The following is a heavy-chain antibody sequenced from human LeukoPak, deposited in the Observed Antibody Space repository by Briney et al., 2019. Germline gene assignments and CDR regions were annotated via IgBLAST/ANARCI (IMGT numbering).Heavy chain of an antibody. Sequence: GGSLRLSCAASGFTFSSYAMSWVRQAPGKGLEWVSAISGSGGSTYYADSVKGRFTISRDNSKNTLYLQMNSLRAEDTAVYCCAKEYCSGGGCYLGEFDYWGQGTLVTVSS. D-gene: IGHD2-15*01. J-gene: IGHJ4*02. V-gene: IGHV3-23*01. CDR2: ISGSGGST. CDR1: GFTFSSYA. CDR3: AKEYCSGGGCYLGEFDY.